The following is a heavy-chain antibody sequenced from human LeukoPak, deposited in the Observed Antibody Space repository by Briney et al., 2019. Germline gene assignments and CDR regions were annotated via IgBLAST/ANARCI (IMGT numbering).Heavy chain of an antibody. J-gene: IGHJ4*02. D-gene: IGHD6-19*01. V-gene: IGHV3-20*04. CDR3: ARDPEGSSGWYRGFDY. Sequence: AGESLRLPCAASGFSFTTYWMGWVRQAPGKGLEWVSGINWNGGSTGYADSVKGRFTISRDNAKNSLYLQMNSLRAEDTALYYCARDPEGSSGWYRGFDYWGQGTLVTVSS. CDR1: GFSFTTYW. CDR2: INWNGGST.